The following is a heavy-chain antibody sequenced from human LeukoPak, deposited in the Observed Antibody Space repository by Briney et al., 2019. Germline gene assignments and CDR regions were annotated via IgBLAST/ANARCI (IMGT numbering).Heavy chain of an antibody. CDR2: INPNSGGT. Sequence: ASVKVSCKASGYTFAGYYIHWVRQAPGQGLEWMGWINPNSGGTNYAQKFQGRVTMTRDRSINTAYMDLRSLAYDDTAVYYCARDKPAEAALDFWGQGTLVTVSS. J-gene: IGHJ4*02. V-gene: IGHV1-2*02. CDR1: GYTFAGYY. CDR3: ARDKPAEAALDF.